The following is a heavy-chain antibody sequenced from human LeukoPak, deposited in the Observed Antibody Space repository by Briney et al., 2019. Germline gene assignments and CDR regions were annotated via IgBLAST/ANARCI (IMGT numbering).Heavy chain of an antibody. J-gene: IGHJ6*03. V-gene: IGHV1-69*04. CDR3: ASNSAGCSSTSCYEPASYYYYYMDV. Sequence: GASVKVSCKASGGTFSSYAISWVRQAPGQGLEWMGRIIPILGIANYAQKFQGRVTITADKSTSTAYMELSSLRSEDTAVYYCASNSAGCSSTSCYEPASYYYYYMDVWGKGTTVTVSS. CDR2: IIPILGIA. D-gene: IGHD2-2*01. CDR1: GGTFSSYA.